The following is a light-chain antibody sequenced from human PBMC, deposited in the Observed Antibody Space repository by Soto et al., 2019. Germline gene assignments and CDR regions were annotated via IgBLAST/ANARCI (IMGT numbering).Light chain of an antibody. CDR2: DAS. CDR1: QDISNY. CDR3: QQYINRPIST. Sequence: DIQMTQSPSSLSASVGDRVTITCQASQDISNYLNWYQQKPGKAPKLLIYDASNLETGVTSRLSGSGSGTEFTFTISSRQPEDIATYSCQQYINRPISTFGPGPKVDIK. J-gene: IGKJ3*01. V-gene: IGKV1-33*01.